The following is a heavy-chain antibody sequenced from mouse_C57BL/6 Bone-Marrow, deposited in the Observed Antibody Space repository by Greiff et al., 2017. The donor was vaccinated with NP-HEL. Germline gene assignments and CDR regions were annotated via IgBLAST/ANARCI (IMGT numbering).Heavy chain of an antibody. CDR2: ILPGSGST. CDR3: ASRQLDYCAMDY. D-gene: IGHD4-1*02. Sequence: VKLVEPGAELMKPGASVKLSCKATGYTFTGYWIEWVKQRPGHGLEWIGEILPGSGSTNYNEKFKGKATFTADTSSNTAYMQHSSLTTEDAAIYYCASRQLDYCAMDYWGQGTSVTVSS. J-gene: IGHJ4*01. CDR1: GYTFTGYW. V-gene: IGHV1-9*01.